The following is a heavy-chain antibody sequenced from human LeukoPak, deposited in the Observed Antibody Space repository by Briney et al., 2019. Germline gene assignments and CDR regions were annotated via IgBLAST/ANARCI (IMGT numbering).Heavy chain of an antibody. V-gene: IGHV5-51*01. D-gene: IGHD1-7*01. CDR2: IYPGDSDT. CDR3: ARGAAGTTPDYYYFGLDV. CDR1: GYRFTDYW. Sequence: GESLKISCKGSGYRFTDYWIGWVRQMPGKGLEWMGIIYPGDSDTRYSPSFQGQITISADKSINTAHLQWSSLKASDTAMYYCARGAAGTTPDYYYFGLDVWGQGTTVRVSS. J-gene: IGHJ6*02.